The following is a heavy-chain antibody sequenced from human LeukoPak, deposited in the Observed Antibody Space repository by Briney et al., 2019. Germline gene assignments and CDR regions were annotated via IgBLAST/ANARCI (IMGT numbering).Heavy chain of an antibody. V-gene: IGHV4-34*01. CDR3: ARVKGYYGSGSYYIFDY. D-gene: IGHD3-10*01. J-gene: IGHJ4*02. CDR1: GGSFSGYY. CDR2: INHSGST. Sequence: SETLSLTCAVYGGSFSGYYWSWIRQPPGKGLEWIGEINHSGSTNYNPSLKSRVTISVDTSKNQFSLKLSSVTAADTAVYYCARVKGYYGSGSYYIFDYWGQGTLVTVSS.